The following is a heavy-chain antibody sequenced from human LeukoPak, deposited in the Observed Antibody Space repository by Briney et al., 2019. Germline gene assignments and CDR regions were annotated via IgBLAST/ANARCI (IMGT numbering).Heavy chain of an antibody. CDR2: ISNDAGNY. Sequence: GRSLRLSCAAPGFTFSSYGMHWVRQAPGKGLEWVALISNDAGNYYYADSVKGRFTISRDNSKNTLYLQMNSLRAEDTAVYFCAKDRRLYDILTPFDYWGQGTLVTVSS. J-gene: IGHJ4*02. CDR1: GFTFSSYG. D-gene: IGHD3-9*01. CDR3: AKDRRLYDILTPFDY. V-gene: IGHV3-30*18.